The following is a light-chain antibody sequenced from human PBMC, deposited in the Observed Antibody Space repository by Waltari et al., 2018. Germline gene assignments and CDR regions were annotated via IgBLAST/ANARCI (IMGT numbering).Light chain of an antibody. V-gene: IGKV3-20*01. CDR1: SGVSRP. CDR2: GAS. Sequence: CRVSSGVSRPLAWYQQKPGQAPRLLIYGASRRATGIPDRFSGSGSGTDFSLTISRLEPDDSAVYFCQHYVSLPATFGQGTKVEIK. CDR3: QHYVSLPAT. J-gene: IGKJ1*01.